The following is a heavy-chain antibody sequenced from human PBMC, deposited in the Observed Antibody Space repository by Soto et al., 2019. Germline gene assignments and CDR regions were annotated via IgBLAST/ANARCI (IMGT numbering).Heavy chain of an antibody. CDR2: IYYSGST. CDR1: GGSISSGGYY. J-gene: IGHJ3*02. Sequence: QVQLQESGPGLVKPSQTLSLTCTVSGGSISSGGYYWSWIRQHPGKGLEWIGYIYYSGSTYYNPSLKRXXTXSXXTSKNQFSLKLSSVTAADTAVYYCARGAWFGEPKIWGQGTMVTVSS. V-gene: IGHV4-31*03. D-gene: IGHD3-10*01. CDR3: ARGAWFGEPKI.